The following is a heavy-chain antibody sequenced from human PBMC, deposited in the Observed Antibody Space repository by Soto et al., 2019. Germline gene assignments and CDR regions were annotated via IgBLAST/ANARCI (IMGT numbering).Heavy chain of an antibody. J-gene: IGHJ4*02. CDR3: ARVSIMITFGGVMGPGYFDY. V-gene: IGHV3-72*01. CDR2: TRNKANSYTT. CDR1: GFTFSDHY. Sequence: GGSLRLSCAASGFTFSDHYMDWVRQAPGKGLEWVGRTRNKANSYTTEYAAFVKGRFTTSRDDSKNSLYLQMNSLKTEDTAVYYCARVSIMITFGGVMGPGYFDYWGQGTLVTVSS. D-gene: IGHD3-16*01.